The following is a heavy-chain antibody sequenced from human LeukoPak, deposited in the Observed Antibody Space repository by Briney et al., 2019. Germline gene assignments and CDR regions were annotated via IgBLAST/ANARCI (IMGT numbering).Heavy chain of an antibody. J-gene: IGHJ4*02. Sequence: GGSLRLSCAASGFTFSNYDMSWVRQAPGKGLEWVSAISGTGDSTYYADSVTGRFSISRDNSKSTLYVQMNSLRAEDTAVYYCAKRGLPDYWGQGTLVTVSS. V-gene: IGHV3-23*01. CDR3: AKRGLPDY. D-gene: IGHD3-10*01. CDR1: GFTFSNYD. CDR2: ISGTGDST.